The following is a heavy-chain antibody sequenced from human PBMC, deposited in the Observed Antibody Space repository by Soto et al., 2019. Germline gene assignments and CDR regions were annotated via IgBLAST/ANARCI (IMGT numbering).Heavy chain of an antibody. D-gene: IGHD3-22*01. Sequence: XESLKISCEGSGYSFPSYWIAWVLHMPGKGLEWMAIIYPGDSDTRYSPSFQGQVTISADKSISTAYLQWSSLKASDTAMYYCAVLKSSGRENDALDIWGQGTMVTVS. CDR3: AVLKSSGRENDALDI. V-gene: IGHV5-51*01. CDR2: IYPGDSDT. CDR1: GYSFPSYW. J-gene: IGHJ3*02.